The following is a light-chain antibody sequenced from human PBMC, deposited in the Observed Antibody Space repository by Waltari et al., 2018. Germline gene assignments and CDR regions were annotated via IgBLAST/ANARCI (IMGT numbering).Light chain of an antibody. V-gene: IGLV3-21*02. CDR1: HLGGNT. J-gene: IGLJ3*02. Sequence: SYVLTQPPSVSVAPGHTPPLTCGGNHLGGNTGHRYQQKPGQAPVLVVYDDYYRPSGIPERFSGSNSGNTAALTISWVEAGDEADYYCQVWDSSSDRPVFGGGTKVFVL. CDR3: QVWDSSSDRPV. CDR2: DDY.